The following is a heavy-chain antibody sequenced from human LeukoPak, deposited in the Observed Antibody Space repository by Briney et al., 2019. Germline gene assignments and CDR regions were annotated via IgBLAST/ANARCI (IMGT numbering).Heavy chain of an antibody. CDR1: GFTFSSYS. Sequence: GGSLRLSCAASGFTFSSYSMNWVRQAPGKGLEWVSYISTSSSTIYYADSVKGRFTISRDNAKNSLYLQMNSLRDEDTAVYYCARRITTIVVVITDYGMDVWGQGTTVTVS. V-gene: IGHV3-48*02. CDR3: ARRITTIVVVITDYGMDV. CDR2: ISTSSSTI. J-gene: IGHJ6*02. D-gene: IGHD3-22*01.